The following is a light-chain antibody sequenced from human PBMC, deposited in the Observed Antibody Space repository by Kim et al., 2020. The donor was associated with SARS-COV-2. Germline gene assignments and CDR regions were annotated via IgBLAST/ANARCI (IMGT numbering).Light chain of an antibody. V-gene: IGLV3-27*01. Sequence: SYELTQPSSVSVSPGQTARITCSGDVLAKKYARWFQQKPGQAPVLVIYKDSERPSGIPERFSGSSSGTTVTLTISGAQVEDEVDYYCYSAADNNPWVFGGGTQLTVL. CDR1: VLAKKY. CDR2: KDS. CDR3: YSAADNNPWV. J-gene: IGLJ3*02.